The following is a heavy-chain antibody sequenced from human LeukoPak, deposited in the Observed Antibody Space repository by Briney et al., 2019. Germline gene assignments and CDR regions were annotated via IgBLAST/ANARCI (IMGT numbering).Heavy chain of an antibody. J-gene: IGHJ4*02. CDR2: ISGSGGST. CDR3: AKDGPMVRGVIWALGY. D-gene: IGHD3-10*01. V-gene: IGHV3-23*01. CDR1: GFTFSSYG. Sequence: GGTLRLSCAASGFTFSSYGMSWVRQAPGKGLEWVSAISGSGGSTYYADSVKGRFTISRDNSKNTLYLQMNSLRAEDTAVYYCAKDGPMVRGVIWALGYWGQGTLVTVSS.